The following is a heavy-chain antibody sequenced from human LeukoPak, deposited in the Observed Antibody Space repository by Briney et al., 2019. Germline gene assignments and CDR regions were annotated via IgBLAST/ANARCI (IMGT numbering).Heavy chain of an antibody. CDR2: ISSSSSYT. V-gene: IGHV3-11*06. J-gene: IGHJ4*02. CDR1: GFTFSDYY. Sequence: GGSLRLSCAASGFTFSDYYMSWLRQAPGKGLEWVSYISSSSSYTNYADSVKGRFTISRDNAKNSLYLQMNSLRAEDTAVYDCARVGSGPAALKLLFGYWGQGTLVTVSS. CDR3: ARVGSGPAALKLLFGY. D-gene: IGHD6-25*01.